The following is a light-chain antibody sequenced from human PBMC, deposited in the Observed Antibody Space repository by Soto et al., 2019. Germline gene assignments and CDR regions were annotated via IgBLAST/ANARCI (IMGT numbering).Light chain of an antibody. CDR3: MQARQAPPT. J-gene: IGKJ4*01. V-gene: IGKV2-28*01. CDR1: ESLLRRDGYSS. CDR2: LGS. Sequence: DIVVTQSPVSLAVTPGEPAFISCRSSESLLRRDGYSSLDWYRQKSGQSPQLLIHLGSIRAAGVPDRFSGSGSGTDCTLNISRVEAEDVGVYFCMQARQAPPTFGGGTKVELK.